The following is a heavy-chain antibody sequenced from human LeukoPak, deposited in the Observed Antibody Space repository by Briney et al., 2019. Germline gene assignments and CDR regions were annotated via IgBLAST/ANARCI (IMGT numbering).Heavy chain of an antibody. J-gene: IGHJ5*02. CDR1: GGSISSSSYY. Sequence: SETLSLTCTVSGGSISSSSYYWGWIRKPPGKGLEWIGSIYYSGSTYYNPSLKSRVTISVDTSKNQFSLKLSSVTAADTAVYYCARHNSEDIVVVVAENNWFDPWGRGTLVTVSS. D-gene: IGHD2-15*01. CDR2: IYYSGST. V-gene: IGHV4-39*01. CDR3: ARHNSEDIVVVVAENNWFDP.